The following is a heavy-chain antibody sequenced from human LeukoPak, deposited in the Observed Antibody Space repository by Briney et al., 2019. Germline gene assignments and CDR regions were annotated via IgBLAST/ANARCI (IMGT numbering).Heavy chain of an antibody. Sequence: GGSLRLSCAASGFTFSSYWMHWVRQAPGKGLVWVSRINSDGSSTSYADSVKGRFTISRDNAKNTLYLQMNSLRAEDTAVYYCARGYYDSSGYCDYWGQGTLVTVSS. V-gene: IGHV3-74*01. CDR2: INSDGSST. J-gene: IGHJ4*02. CDR1: GFTFSSYW. D-gene: IGHD3-22*01. CDR3: ARGYYDSSGYCDY.